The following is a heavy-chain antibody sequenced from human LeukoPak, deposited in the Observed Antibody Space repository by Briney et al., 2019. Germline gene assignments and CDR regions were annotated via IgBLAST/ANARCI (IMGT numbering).Heavy chain of an antibody. Sequence: GGSLRLSCAASGFTFSNYWVHWDRQAPGKGLVWVSCINRDGSTTNYADSVKGRFTVSRDNAKNTLNLQMNSLRAEDTAVYYCARDKKSGESSEIDYWGQGTLVTVSS. V-gene: IGHV3-74*01. J-gene: IGHJ4*02. CDR3: ARDKKSGESSEIDY. CDR1: GFTFSNYW. CDR2: INRDGSTT. D-gene: IGHD3-10*01.